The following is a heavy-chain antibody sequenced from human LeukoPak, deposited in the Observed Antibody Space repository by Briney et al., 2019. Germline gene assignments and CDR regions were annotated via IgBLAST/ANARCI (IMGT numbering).Heavy chain of an antibody. V-gene: IGHV1-69*13. Sequence: SVNVSFKASGGTFSSYAISWVRQAPGQGLEWMGGIIPIFGAANYAQRFQGRVTITADESTTTAYMELSSLRSEDTAVYYCARGGGSGSSLYYFFHYWGQGTLVTVSS. CDR1: GGTFSSYA. J-gene: IGHJ4*02. D-gene: IGHD3-10*01. CDR3: ARGGGSGSSLYYFFHY. CDR2: IIPIFGAA.